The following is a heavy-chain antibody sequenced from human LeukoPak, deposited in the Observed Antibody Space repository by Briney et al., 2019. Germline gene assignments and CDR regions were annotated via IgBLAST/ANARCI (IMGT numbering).Heavy chain of an antibody. D-gene: IGHD1-26*01. Sequence: GGSLRLSCAASGFTFTNYWMNWVRQAPGKGLEWVANIKQDGSEKYYVDSVKGRFTISRDNAKNSLYLQMSSLRAEDTAVYYCARAYGGGYSFFLYWGQGTLVTVSS. V-gene: IGHV3-7*01. J-gene: IGHJ4*02. CDR1: GFTFTNYW. CDR3: ARAYGGGYSFFLY. CDR2: IKQDGSEK.